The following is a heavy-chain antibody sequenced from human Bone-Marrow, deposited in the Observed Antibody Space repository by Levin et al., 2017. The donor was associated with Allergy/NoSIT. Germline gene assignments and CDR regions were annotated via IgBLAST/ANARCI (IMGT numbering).Heavy chain of an antibody. Sequence: SSETLSLTCNVSDDSVNTYFWSWIRQPPGKGLEWIGYISHTGSTNYNPSLKSRVTISLDTSKNHISLRLISVTAADAAIYYCARDKSGNYFSFESWGEGTLVAVSS. V-gene: IGHV4-59*02. D-gene: IGHD1-26*01. J-gene: IGHJ4*02. CDR3: ARDKSGNYFSFES. CDR1: DDSVNTYF. CDR2: ISHTGST.